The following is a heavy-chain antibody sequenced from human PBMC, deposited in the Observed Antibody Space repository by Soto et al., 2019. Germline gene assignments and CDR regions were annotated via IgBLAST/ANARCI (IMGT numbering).Heavy chain of an antibody. Sequence: GGSLRLSCAASAFTFSDYAMHWVRQAPGKGLEWVAVIAYDGTDEFYADSVRDRFTISRDNSKNTLYLQMDSLRSEDTAVYYCAKTGEDSDYFDSWGQGTLVTVSS. CDR3: AKTGEDSDYFDS. CDR2: IAYDGTDE. D-gene: IGHD3-16*01. CDR1: AFTFSDYA. J-gene: IGHJ4*02. V-gene: IGHV3-30*18.